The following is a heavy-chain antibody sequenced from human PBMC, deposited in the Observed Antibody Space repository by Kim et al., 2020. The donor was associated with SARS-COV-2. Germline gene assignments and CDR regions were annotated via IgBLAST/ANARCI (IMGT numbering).Heavy chain of an antibody. Sequence: SETLSLTCTVSGGSISSGYWSWSRQPPGKGLGWVGYMYYSWSTNYNHSLNRRGTISVYTSKNQFSLKLSSVTAAATAVADCACYRNDRLVFQYFDCWSQG. D-gene: IGHD6-19*01. CDR1: GGSISSGY. CDR2: MYYSWST. CDR3: ACYRNDRLVFQYFDC. J-gene: IGHJ4*02. V-gene: IGHV4-59*08.